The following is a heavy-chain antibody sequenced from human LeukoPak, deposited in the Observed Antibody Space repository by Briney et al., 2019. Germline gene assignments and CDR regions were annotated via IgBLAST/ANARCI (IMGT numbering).Heavy chain of an antibody. CDR2: INNDGSST. Sequence: PGGSLRLSCAASGFTFSSYWMHWVRQAPGKGLVWVSRINNDGSSTTYADSVKGGFTMSRDNPRDTLYLQMNSLRAEDTAVYYCIRGGGSPWGQGTLVTVSS. J-gene: IGHJ5*02. CDR3: IRGGGSP. CDR1: GFTFSSYW. V-gene: IGHV3-74*01. D-gene: IGHD4-23*01.